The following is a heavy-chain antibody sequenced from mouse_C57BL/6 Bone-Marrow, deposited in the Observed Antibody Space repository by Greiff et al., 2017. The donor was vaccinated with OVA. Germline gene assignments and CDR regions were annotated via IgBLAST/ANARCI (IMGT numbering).Heavy chain of an antibody. J-gene: IGHJ4*01. V-gene: IGHV1-72*01. CDR3: ARSVCYYAMDY. Sequence: QVQLQQPGAELVKPGASVKLSCKASGYTFTSYWMHWVKQRPGQGLEWIGRIDPNSGGTKYNEKFKSKATLTVDKPSSTAYMQLSSLTSEDSAVDYCARSVCYYAMDYWGQGTSVTVSS. CDR2: IDPNSGGT. CDR1: GYTFTSYW.